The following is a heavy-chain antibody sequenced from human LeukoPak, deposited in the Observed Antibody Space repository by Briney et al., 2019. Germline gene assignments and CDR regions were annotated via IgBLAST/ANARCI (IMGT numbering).Heavy chain of an antibody. D-gene: IGHD6-19*01. Sequence: GGSLRLSCGASGFTFSSYGMNWLRQAPGKGLEWVAVIWSDGSHNYYADSAKGRFTISRDTCKNTVSLQMASLRAEDTALYYCARDLGGCAARFCSYYFDHWGRGIQVTVSS. CDR2: IWSDGSHN. V-gene: IGHV3-33*01. CDR3: ARDLGGCAARFCSYYFDH. J-gene: IGHJ4*02. CDR1: GFTFSSYG.